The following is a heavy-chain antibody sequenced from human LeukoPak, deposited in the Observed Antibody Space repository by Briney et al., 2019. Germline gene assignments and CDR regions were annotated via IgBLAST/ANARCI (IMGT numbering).Heavy chain of an antibody. CDR1: GNSISSGYY. V-gene: IGHV4-38-2*02. J-gene: IGHJ4*02. CDR3: ARDPGYCSSTSCYLSYFDY. Sequence: PSETLSLTCTVSGNSISSGYYWGWIRQPPGKGLEWIGIIYHTGTTYYNPSLKSRVTISVDTSKNQFSLKLSSVTAADTAVYYCARDPGYCSSTSCYLSYFDYWGQGTLVTVSS. CDR2: IYHTGTT. D-gene: IGHD2-2*01.